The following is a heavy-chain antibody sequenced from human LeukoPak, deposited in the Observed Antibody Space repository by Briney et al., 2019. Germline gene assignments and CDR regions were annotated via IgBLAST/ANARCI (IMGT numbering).Heavy chain of an antibody. V-gene: IGHV3-23*01. D-gene: IGHD3-16*01. J-gene: IGHJ3*02. Sequence: PGGSLRLSCAASGFTFSSYSMNWVRQAPGKGLEWVSAISGSGGSTYYADSVKGRFTISRDNSKNTLYLQMNSLRAEDTAVSYCARDGVRDAFDIWGRGTMVTVSS. CDR3: ARDGVRDAFDI. CDR2: ISGSGGST. CDR1: GFTFSSYS.